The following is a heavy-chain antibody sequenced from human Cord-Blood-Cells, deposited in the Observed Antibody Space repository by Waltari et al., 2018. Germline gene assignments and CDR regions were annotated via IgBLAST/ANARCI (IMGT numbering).Heavy chain of an antibody. CDR3: AYSSSINYWDFDL. CDR1: GGTFSSYA. J-gene: IGHJ2*01. V-gene: IGHV1-69*09. D-gene: IGHD6-6*01. CDR2: IIPILGIA. Sequence: QVQLVQSGAEVKKPGSSVKVSCKASGGTFSSYAISWVRQAPGQGLEWMGRIIPILGIANYAQEVQGRVTITADKSTGTGYMELSSLRSEDTAVYYCAYSSSINYWDFDLWGRGTLVTVSS.